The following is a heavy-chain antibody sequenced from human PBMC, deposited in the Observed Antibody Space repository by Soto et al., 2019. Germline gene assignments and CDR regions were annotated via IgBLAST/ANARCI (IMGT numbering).Heavy chain of an antibody. J-gene: IGHJ4*02. V-gene: IGHV4-34*01. CDR2: INHRQST. CDR3: GRGGRGARPRYFDY. Sequence: SETLSLTCAVYGGSFSGYYWSWIRQPPGKGLEWIGEINHRQSTNYNPSLKSRVTISVDTSKNQFSLKLSSVTAADTAVYYCGRGGRGARPRYFDYWGQGTLVTVSS. CDR1: GGSFSGYY. D-gene: IGHD6-6*01.